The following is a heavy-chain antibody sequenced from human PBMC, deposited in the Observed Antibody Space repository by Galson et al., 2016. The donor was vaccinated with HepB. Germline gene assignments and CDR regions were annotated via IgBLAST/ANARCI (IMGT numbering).Heavy chain of an antibody. J-gene: IGHJ3*01. D-gene: IGHD5-24*01. CDR2: INPSSGGT. CDR3: ARVEMGWIQVSPGAFDV. V-gene: IGHV1-46*01. CDR1: GYTFTSYY. Sequence: SVKVSCKASGYTFTSYYIHWVRQAPGQGLDWVGIINPSSGGTIYAQNFQDRVTMTRDTSTSTVCMELSSLRSKDTAVYYCARVEMGWIQVSPGAFDVWGQGTLVTVSS.